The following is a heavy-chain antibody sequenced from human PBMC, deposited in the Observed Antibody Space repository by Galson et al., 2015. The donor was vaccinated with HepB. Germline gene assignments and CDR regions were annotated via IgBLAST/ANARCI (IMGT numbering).Heavy chain of an antibody. Sequence: SVKVSCKASGYTFTSYAMHWVRQAPGQRLEWMGWVNAGNGNTKYSQKFQGRVTITRDTSASTAYMELSSLRSEDTAVYYCARAEYSSSWYSDYYFDYWGQGTLATVSS. CDR1: GYTFTSYA. V-gene: IGHV1-3*01. CDR3: ARAEYSSSWYSDYYFDY. D-gene: IGHD6-13*01. J-gene: IGHJ4*02. CDR2: VNAGNGNT.